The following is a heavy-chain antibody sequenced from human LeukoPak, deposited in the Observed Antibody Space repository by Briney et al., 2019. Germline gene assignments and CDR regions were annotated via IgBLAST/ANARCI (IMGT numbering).Heavy chain of an antibody. CDR3: ARPRTYSSSWPAEFDY. Sequence: SETLSLTCTVSGGSISNYYWSWIRQPAGKGLEWIGHIYTSGSTNYNPSLKSRVTMSVDTTKKHFSLKLSSVTAADTAVYYCARPRTYSSSWPAEFDYWGQGTLVTVSS. J-gene: IGHJ4*02. CDR1: GGSISNYY. D-gene: IGHD6-13*01. CDR2: IYTSGST. V-gene: IGHV4-4*07.